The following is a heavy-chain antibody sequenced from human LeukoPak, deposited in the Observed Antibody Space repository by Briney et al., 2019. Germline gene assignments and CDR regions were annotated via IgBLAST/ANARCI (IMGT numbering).Heavy chain of an antibody. J-gene: IGHJ3*02. D-gene: IGHD4/OR15-4a*01. CDR2: IYTSGST. Sequence: SETLSLTCTVSGGSISSGSYYWSWIRQPAGKGLEWIGRIYTSGSTNYNPSLKSRVTISVDMSKNQFSLKLSSVTAADTAVYYCAREGADAFDIWGQGTMVAVSS. CDR1: GGSISSGSYY. V-gene: IGHV4-61*02. CDR3: AREGADAFDI.